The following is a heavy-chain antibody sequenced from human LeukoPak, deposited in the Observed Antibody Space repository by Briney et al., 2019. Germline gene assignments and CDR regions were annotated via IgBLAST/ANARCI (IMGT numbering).Heavy chain of an antibody. D-gene: IGHD6-13*01. Sequence: ASVKVSCKASGYTFTDHYMHWVRQAPGQGLEWMGIINPVGGGTTYAQHFQGRVTMTRDTSTSTVYMELRSLRSEDTAVYYCARGRKRYVGIAAADFDYWGQGTLVTVSS. CDR1: GYTFTDHY. CDR2: INPVGGGT. J-gene: IGHJ4*02. CDR3: ARGRKRYVGIAAADFDY. V-gene: IGHV1-46*01.